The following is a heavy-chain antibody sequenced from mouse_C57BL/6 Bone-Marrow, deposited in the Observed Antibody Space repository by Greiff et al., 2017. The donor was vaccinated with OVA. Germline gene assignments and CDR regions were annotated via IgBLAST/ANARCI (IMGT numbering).Heavy chain of an antibody. CDR3: ARELTGTYFDV. J-gene: IGHJ1*03. CDR2: INYDGSST. Sequence: DVQLVESEGGLVQPGSSMKLSCTASGFTFSDYYMAWVRQVPEKGLEWVANINYDGSSTYYLDSLKSRFIISRDNAKNILYLQMSSLKSEDTATYYCARELTGTYFDVWGTGTTVTVSS. CDR1: GFTFSDYY. D-gene: IGHD4-1*01. V-gene: IGHV5-16*01.